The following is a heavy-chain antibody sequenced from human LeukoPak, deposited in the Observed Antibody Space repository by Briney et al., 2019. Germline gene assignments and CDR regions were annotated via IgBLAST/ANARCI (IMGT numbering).Heavy chain of an antibody. CDR1: GGTFSSYA. D-gene: IGHD6-13*01. V-gene: IGHV1-69*06. CDR2: IIPIFGTA. CDR3: ALLEAAAGTDY. J-gene: IGHJ4*02. Sequence: SVKVSCKASGGTFSSYAISWVRQAPGQGLEWMGGIIPIFGTANYAQKFQGRVTITADKSTSTAYMELSSLRSEDTAVYYCALLEAAAGTDYWGQGTLVTVSS.